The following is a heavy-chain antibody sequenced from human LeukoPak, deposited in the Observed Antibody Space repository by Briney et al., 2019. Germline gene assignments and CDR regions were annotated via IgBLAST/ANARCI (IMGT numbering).Heavy chain of an antibody. Sequence: GGSLRLSCAASGFTFSTYGMSWVRQAPGKGLEWVSAISGSGTSTYYADSVKGRFIISRDNSKNTLFLQMNTLRAEDTAVYYCAKDHEHSGSYDALDMWGQGTMVTVSS. D-gene: IGHD1-26*01. V-gene: IGHV3-23*01. CDR3: AKDHEHSGSYDALDM. CDR1: GFTFSTYG. CDR2: ISGSGTST. J-gene: IGHJ3*02.